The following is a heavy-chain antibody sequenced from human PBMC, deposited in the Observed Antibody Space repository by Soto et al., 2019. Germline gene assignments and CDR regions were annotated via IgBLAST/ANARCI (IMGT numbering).Heavy chain of an antibody. D-gene: IGHD1-7*01. CDR1: GGTLNNYA. Sequence: GASVKVSCKASGGTLNNYAINWVRQAPGQGLEWMGGILPVSAPPDYAQKFQGRVSITADHSTSTVYMELSRLKSDDTAVYFCARVVRGNYGPPGLYRPHWFDPWGQGTLVTVSS. J-gene: IGHJ5*02. CDR2: ILPVSAPP. CDR3: ARVVRGNYGPPGLYRPHWFDP. V-gene: IGHV1-69*13.